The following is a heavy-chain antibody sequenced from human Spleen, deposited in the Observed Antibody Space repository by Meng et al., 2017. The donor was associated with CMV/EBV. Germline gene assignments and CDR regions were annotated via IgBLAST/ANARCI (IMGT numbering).Heavy chain of an antibody. V-gene: IGHV4-59*01. CDR3: ARARYSSSWYRSSYFDY. Sequence: SETLSLTCTVSGGSIRSYYWSWIRQPPGKGLEWIGYIYYSGSTNYNPSLKSRVTISVDTSKNQFSLKLSSVTAADTAVYYCARARYSSSWYRSSYFDYWGQGTLVTVSS. J-gene: IGHJ4*02. D-gene: IGHD6-13*01. CDR2: IYYSGST. CDR1: GGSIRSYY.